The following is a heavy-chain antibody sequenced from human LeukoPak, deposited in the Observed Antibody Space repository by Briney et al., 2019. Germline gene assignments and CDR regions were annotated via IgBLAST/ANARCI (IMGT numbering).Heavy chain of an antibody. CDR1: GFTFSSYA. Sequence: GGSLRLSCAASGFTFSSYAMSWVRQAPGKGLEWVSAISGSGGSTYYADSVKGRFTISRDNSKNSLYLQMNSLRAEDTAVYYCARQRGSYSFDFWGQGTLVTVSS. CDR2: ISGSGGST. CDR3: ARQRGSYSFDF. V-gene: IGHV3-23*01. J-gene: IGHJ4*02. D-gene: IGHD1-26*01.